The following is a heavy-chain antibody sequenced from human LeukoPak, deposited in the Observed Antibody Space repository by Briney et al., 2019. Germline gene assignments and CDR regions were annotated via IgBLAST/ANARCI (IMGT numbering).Heavy chain of an antibody. CDR3: ASCYDSGVVYSY. V-gene: IGHV4-34*01. CDR2: INHSGST. D-gene: IGHD3-22*01. J-gene: IGHJ4*02. CDR1: GWSFSGYY. Sequence: PSETLSLTCAVYGWSFSGYYWSWIRQPPGKGLEWVGEINHSGSTNYNPSLTSGVTISVVSSKIQFLMTLSSVTDADAAVYYCASCYDSGVVYSYWGQGTLVTVSS.